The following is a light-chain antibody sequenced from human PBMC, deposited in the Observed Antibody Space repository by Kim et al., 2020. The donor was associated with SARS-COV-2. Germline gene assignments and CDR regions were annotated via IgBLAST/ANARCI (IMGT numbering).Light chain of an antibody. V-gene: IGLV2-23*02. CDR3: CSYAGSSTSPYV. CDR1: SSDVGSYNL. CDR2: EVS. Sequence: QSVLTQPASVSGSPGQSITISCTGTSSDVGSYNLVSWYQQHPGKAPKLMIYEVSTRPSGVSKRFSGSKSGNTASLTISGLQAEDEADYYCCSYAGSSTSPYVFGTGTKVTVL. J-gene: IGLJ1*01.